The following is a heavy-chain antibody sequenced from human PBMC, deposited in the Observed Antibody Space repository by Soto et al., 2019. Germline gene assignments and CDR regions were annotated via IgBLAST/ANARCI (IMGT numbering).Heavy chain of an antibody. V-gene: IGHV3-33*01. J-gene: IGHJ6*02. D-gene: IGHD4-17*01. CDR3: ARGSETTVTANGRAPGGPL. Sequence: PGGSLRLSCAASGFTFSSYGMHWVRQAPGKGLEWVAVIWYDGSNKYYADSVKGRFTISRDNSKNTLYLQMNSLRAEDTAVYYCARGSETTVTANGRAPGGPLRGQGTTVTVSS. CDR2: IWYDGSNK. CDR1: GFTFSSYG.